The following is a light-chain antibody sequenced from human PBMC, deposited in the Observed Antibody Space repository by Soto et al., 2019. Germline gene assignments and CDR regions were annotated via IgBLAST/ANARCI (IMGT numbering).Light chain of an antibody. Sequence: DIQMTQSPSSISASVGDSVTISCRASQGISSCLAWYQQKPGKAPSLLIYSASTLYSGVPSRFSGSGSGTEFTLTIRSLQPEDVGTYYCQHAHSFPLTVGPGTKVDIK. CDR2: SAS. CDR3: QHAHSFPLT. V-gene: IGKV1-12*01. CDR1: QGISSC. J-gene: IGKJ3*01.